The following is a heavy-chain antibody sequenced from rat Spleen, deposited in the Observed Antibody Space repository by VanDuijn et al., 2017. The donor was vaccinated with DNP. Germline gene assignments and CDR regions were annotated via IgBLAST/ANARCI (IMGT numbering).Heavy chain of an antibody. CDR3: ARDPEYYGFQGYFDY. V-gene: IGHV5S13*01. Sequence: EVQLVESGGGVVQPGRSLKLSCAASGFSFSDYDMAWVRQAPTKGLEWVACMSPTTRSSYYRDSVRGRFTISRANAENTVYLQMNSLRFDDTATYYCARDPEYYGFQGYFDYWGQGVMVTVSS. D-gene: IGHD1-6*01. CDR2: MSPTTRSS. CDR1: GFSFSDYD. J-gene: IGHJ2*01.